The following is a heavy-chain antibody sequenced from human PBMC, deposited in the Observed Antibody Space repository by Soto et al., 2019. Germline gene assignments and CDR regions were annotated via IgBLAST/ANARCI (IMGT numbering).Heavy chain of an antibody. Sequence: ASVKVSCKASGYTFTSYYMHWVRQAPGQRLEWMGIINPSGGSTSYAQKFQGRVTMTRDTSTSTVYMELSSLRSEDTAVYYCASGAEGIAAAGTSLFDYWGQGTLVTVSS. V-gene: IGHV1-46*01. D-gene: IGHD6-13*01. CDR3: ASGAEGIAAAGTSLFDY. CDR2: INPSGGST. CDR1: GYTFTSYY. J-gene: IGHJ4*02.